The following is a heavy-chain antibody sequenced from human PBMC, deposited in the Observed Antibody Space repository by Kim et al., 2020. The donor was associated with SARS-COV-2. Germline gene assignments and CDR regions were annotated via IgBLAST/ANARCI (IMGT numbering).Heavy chain of an antibody. CDR3: ARVSGGGRYYCYGMDV. V-gene: IGHV3-21*01. D-gene: IGHD3-16*01. Sequence: VKGRFTISRDNAKNSLYLQMSSLRAEDTAVYYCARVSGGGRYYCYGMDVWGQGTTVTVSS. J-gene: IGHJ6*02.